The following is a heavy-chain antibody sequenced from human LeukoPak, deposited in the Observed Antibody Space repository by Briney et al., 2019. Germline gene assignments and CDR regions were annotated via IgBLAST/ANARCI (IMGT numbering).Heavy chain of an antibody. V-gene: IGHV4-38-2*02. CDR2: IHHSGST. J-gene: IGHJ4*02. CDR1: VYSISNGDY. CDR3: ARGAYCTSINCYGFDY. D-gene: IGHD2-2*01. Sequence: PSETLSLTCTVSVYSISNGDYWGWIRQPPGKGLEWIGNIHHSGSTYYNPSLKSRVTLSVDTSKNQFSLKLASVTAADTAVYYCARGAYCTSINCYGFDYWGQGTQVTASS.